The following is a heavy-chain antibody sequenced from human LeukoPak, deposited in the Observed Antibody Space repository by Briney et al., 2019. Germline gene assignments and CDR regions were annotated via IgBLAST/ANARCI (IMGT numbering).Heavy chain of an antibody. CDR3: ACGIPLLLQPWGAFDI. CDR1: GFTFSSYE. D-gene: IGHD2-15*01. V-gene: IGHV3-48*03. J-gene: IGHJ3*02. Sequence: GGSLRLSCAASGFTFSSYEMNWVRQAPGKGLEWVSYISSSGSTVYYADSVKGRFTISRDNAKNSLYLQMNSLRAEDTAVYYCACGIPLLLQPWGAFDIWGQGTMVTVSS. CDR2: ISSSGSTV.